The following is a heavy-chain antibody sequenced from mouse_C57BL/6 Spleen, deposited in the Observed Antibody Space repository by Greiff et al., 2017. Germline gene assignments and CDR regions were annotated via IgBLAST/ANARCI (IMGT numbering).Heavy chain of an antibody. Sequence: QVQLQQPGAELVKPGASVKVSCKASGYTFTSYWMHWVKQRPGQGLEWIGRIHPSDSDTNYNQKFEGKATLTVDKSSSTAYMQLSSLTSEGSAVYYCAWDTTVVATGAMDYWGQGTSVTGSS. V-gene: IGHV1-74*01. D-gene: IGHD1-1*01. CDR2: IHPSDSDT. J-gene: IGHJ4*01. CDR1: GYTFTSYW. CDR3: AWDTTVVATGAMDY.